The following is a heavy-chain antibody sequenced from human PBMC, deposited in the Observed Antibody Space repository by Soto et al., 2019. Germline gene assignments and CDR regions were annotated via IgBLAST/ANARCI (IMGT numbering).Heavy chain of an antibody. V-gene: IGHV3-48*02. D-gene: IGHD3-10*01. CDR1: GFTFSSYS. Sequence: TGGSLRLSCAASGFTFSSYSMNWVRQAPGKGLEWVSYISSSSSTIYYADSVKGRFTISRDNAKNSLYLQMNSLRDEDTAVYYCARVMAGYYYYGMDVWGQGTTVTVSS. J-gene: IGHJ6*02. CDR2: ISSSSSTI. CDR3: ARVMAGYYYYGMDV.